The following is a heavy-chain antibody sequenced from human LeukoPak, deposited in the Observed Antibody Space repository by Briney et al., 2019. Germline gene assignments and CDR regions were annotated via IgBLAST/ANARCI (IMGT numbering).Heavy chain of an antibody. J-gene: IGHJ5*02. V-gene: IGHV4-59*01. CDR3: ARADDYGDSGNWFDP. CDR2: IYYSGST. CDR1: GGSISSYY. D-gene: IGHD4-17*01. Sequence: SETLSLTCTVSGGSISSYYWSWIRQPPGKGLEWIGYIYYSGSTNYNPSLKSRVTISVDTSKNQFSLKLSSVTAADTAVYYCARADDYGDSGNWFDPWGQGTLVTVSS.